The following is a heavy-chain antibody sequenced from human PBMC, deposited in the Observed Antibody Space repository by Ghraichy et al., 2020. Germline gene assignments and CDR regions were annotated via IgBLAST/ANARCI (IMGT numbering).Heavy chain of an antibody. CDR1: GDSVSSNSAA. V-gene: IGHV6-1*01. CDR3: SRQREGGMDY. Sequence: SQTLSLTCFISGDSVSSNSAAWNWIRQSPSRDLEWLGRTYYRSKWYNDYAVSVKSRITVNPDTSKNHFSLQLNSVTPDDTAVYYCSRQREGGMDYWGQGTLVTVSS. D-gene: IGHD3-16*01. CDR2: TYYRSKWYN. J-gene: IGHJ4*02.